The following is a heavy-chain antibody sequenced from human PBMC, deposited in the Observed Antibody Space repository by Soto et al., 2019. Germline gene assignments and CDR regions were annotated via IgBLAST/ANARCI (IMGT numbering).Heavy chain of an antibody. CDR1: GFTLSSHW. CDR3: VRNYYDTNGYYP. V-gene: IGHV3-7*03. CDR2: IKEDGSVR. Sequence: EVQVVESGGGLVQPGGSLRVSCAASGFTLSSHWMTWVRQAPGKGLEWVANIKEDGSVRYYVDSVRGRFTISRDNLKNSLYLQMGSLRAEDTALYYCVRNYYDTNGYYPWGQGTLVTVSS. D-gene: IGHD3-22*01. J-gene: IGHJ5*02.